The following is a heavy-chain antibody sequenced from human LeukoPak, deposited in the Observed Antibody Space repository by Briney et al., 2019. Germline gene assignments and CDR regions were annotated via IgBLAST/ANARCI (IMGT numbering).Heavy chain of an antibody. J-gene: IGHJ6*03. CDR3: ARQLYGDYPNYYYYYMDV. CDR2: INHSGST. V-gene: IGHV4-34*01. D-gene: IGHD4-17*01. Sequence: SETLSLTCAVYGGSFSGYYWSWIRQPPGKGLEWIGEINHSGSTNYNPSLKSRVTISVDTSKNQFSLKLSSVTAADTAVYYCARQLYGDYPNYYYYYMDVWGKGTTVTISS. CDR1: GGSFSGYY.